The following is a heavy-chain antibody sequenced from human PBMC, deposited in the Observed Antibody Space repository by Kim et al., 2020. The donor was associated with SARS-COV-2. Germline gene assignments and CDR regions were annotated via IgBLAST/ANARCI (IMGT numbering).Heavy chain of an antibody. V-gene: IGHV1-2*02. CDR3: ARDGTFSRRAQERITMVRGVIEGMDV. Sequence: ASVKVSCKASGYTFTGYYMHWVRQAPGQGLEWMGWINPNSGGTNYAQKIQGRVTMTRDTSISTAYMELSRLRSDDTAVYYCARDGTFSRRAQERITMVRGVIEGMDVWGQGTAVTVSS. CDR2: INPNSGGT. J-gene: IGHJ6*02. D-gene: IGHD3-10*01. CDR1: GYTFTGYY.